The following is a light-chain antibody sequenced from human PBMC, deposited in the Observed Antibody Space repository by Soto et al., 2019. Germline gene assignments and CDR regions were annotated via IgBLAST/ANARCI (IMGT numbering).Light chain of an antibody. CDR2: DAS. Sequence: EIVLTQSPATLSLSPGEGATLSCRASQRVSSYLAWYQKKPGQAPRLLIYDASNRATGIPARFSGRGSGTDFTLTISSLEHEDSAVYYCQQRSNWPLTFGGGTKVEIK. CDR3: QQRSNWPLT. CDR1: QRVSSY. V-gene: IGKV3-11*01. J-gene: IGKJ4*01.